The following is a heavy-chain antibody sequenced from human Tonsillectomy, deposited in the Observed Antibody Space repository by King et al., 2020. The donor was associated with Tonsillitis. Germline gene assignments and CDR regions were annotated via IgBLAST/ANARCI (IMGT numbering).Heavy chain of an antibody. D-gene: IGHD3-22*01. V-gene: IGHV4-39*01. J-gene: IGHJ5*02. CDR1: GGSISSSSYY. Sequence: LQLQESGPGLVKPSETLSLTCTVSGGSISSSSYYWGWIRQPPGKGLQWIWSIYYSGRTYQNPSLRSRVTISVDTSKNQFSLKLNSVTAADTAVYHCARRGYYYDSSSSWFDPWGQGTLVTVSS. CDR2: IYYSGRT. CDR3: ARRGYYYDSSSSWFDP.